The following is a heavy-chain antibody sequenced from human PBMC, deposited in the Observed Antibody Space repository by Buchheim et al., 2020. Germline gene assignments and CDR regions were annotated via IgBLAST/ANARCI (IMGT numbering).Heavy chain of an antibody. J-gene: IGHJ5*02. CDR1: GGSISSYY. CDR2: IYYSGST. V-gene: IGHV4-59*01. D-gene: IGHD6-13*01. Sequence: QVQLQESGPGLVKPSETLSLTCTVSGGSISSYYWSWIRQPPGKGLEWIGYIYYSGSTNSNPSLKSRVTISVDTSKNQFSLKLSSVTAADTAVYYCARFGTHRGSSWAYDPWGQGTL. CDR3: ARFGTHRGSSWAYDP.